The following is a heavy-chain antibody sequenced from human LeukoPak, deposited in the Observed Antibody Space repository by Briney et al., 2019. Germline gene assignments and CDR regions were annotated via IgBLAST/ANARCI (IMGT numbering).Heavy chain of an antibody. D-gene: IGHD3-3*01. Sequence: ASVKVSCKASGYTFTSYGISWVRQAPGQGLEWMGWISAYNGNTNYAQKLQGRVTMTTDTSTSTAYMELRSLRSDDTAVYYCARDLRFLESENFYFDYWGQGTLVTVSS. CDR2: ISAYNGNT. CDR3: ARDLRFLESENFYFDY. CDR1: GYTFTSYG. J-gene: IGHJ4*02. V-gene: IGHV1-18*01.